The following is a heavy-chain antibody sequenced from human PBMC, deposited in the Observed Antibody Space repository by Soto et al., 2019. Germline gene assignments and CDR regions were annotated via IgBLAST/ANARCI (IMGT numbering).Heavy chain of an antibody. CDR2: ISKDGSNT. CDR1: GFTFSRHA. J-gene: IGHJ4*02. Sequence: GGSLRLSCAASGFTFSRHAIHCVRQAPGKGLELVAVISKDGSNTYYVDSGKGRFTISRDNSKNTLYLQMNSLRDEDTAVYYCVRSRSGAVADFFDYWGQGTLVTVSS. V-gene: IGHV3-30*04. CDR3: VRSRSGAVADFFDY. D-gene: IGHD3-10*01.